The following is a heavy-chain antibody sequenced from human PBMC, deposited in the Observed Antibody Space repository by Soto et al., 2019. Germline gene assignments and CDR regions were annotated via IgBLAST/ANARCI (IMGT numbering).Heavy chain of an antibody. CDR3: ARDWSITEGGSYGSNAFDI. Sequence: GGSLRLSCAASGFTFSSYAMHWVRQAPGKGLEWVAVISYDGSNKYYADSVKGRFTISRDNSKNTLYLQMNSLRAEDTAVYYCARDWSITEGGSYGSNAFDIWGHGTMVTVSS. CDR1: GFTFSSYA. D-gene: IGHD5-18*01. V-gene: IGHV3-30*04. CDR2: ISYDGSNK. J-gene: IGHJ3*02.